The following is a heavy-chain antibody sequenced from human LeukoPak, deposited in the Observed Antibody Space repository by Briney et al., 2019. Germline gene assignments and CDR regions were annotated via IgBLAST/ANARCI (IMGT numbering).Heavy chain of an antibody. D-gene: IGHD3-3*01. V-gene: IGHV3-48*04. J-gene: IGHJ4*02. CDR3: ARDYPYYDFWSGYSSSSDY. Sequence: GGSLRLSCAASGFTFSTYNMNWVRQAPGKGLEWVSYISSSSSTIYYADSVKGRFTISRDNAKNSLYLQMNSLRAEDTAVYYCARDYPYYDFWSGYSSSSDYWGQGTLVTVSS. CDR2: ISSSSSTI. CDR1: GFTFSTYN.